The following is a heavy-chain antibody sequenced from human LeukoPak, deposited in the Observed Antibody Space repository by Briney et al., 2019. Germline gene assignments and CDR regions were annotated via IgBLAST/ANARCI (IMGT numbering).Heavy chain of an antibody. D-gene: IGHD1-1*01. CDR1: GFTFSSHW. CDR2: IKSDGSFT. CDR3: ARGTGASDI. J-gene: IGHJ3*02. V-gene: IGHV3-74*01. Sequence: GGSLRLSCVASGFTFSSHWMHWVRQAPGKGLVWVSHIKSDGSFTNYADSVKGRFTISRDNAKNTLYLQMNSLRPEDTAVYYCARGTGASDIWGQGTKVTVSS.